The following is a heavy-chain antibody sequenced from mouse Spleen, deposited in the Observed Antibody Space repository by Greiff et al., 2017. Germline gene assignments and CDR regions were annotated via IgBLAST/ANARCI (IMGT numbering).Heavy chain of an antibody. D-gene: IGHD1-2*01. CDR3: ARQGGITTAYYAMDY. CDR1: GFTFSSYT. V-gene: IGHV5-12-2*01. Sequence: EVKLMESGGGLVQPGGSLKLSCAASGFTFSSYTMSWVRQTPEKRLEWVAYISNGGGSTYYPDTVKGRFTISRDNAKNTLYLQMSSLKSEDTAMYYCARQGGITTAYYAMDYWGQGTSVTVSS. J-gene: IGHJ4*01. CDR2: ISNGGGST.